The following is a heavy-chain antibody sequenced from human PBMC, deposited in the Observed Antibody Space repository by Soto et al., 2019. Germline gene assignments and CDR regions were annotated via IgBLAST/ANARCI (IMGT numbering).Heavy chain of an antibody. CDR2: IYHSGST. CDR1: GGSISSGGYS. V-gene: IGHV4-30-2*01. J-gene: IGHJ4*02. Sequence: QLQLQESGSGLVKPSQTLSLTCAVSGGSISSGGYSWSWIRQPPGKGLEGIGDIYHSGSTYYNPSLNSRATISVDRSTTQFSLKLRSVTAADTAVYYCATVPDYWGPATLVTVSS. CDR3: ATVPDY.